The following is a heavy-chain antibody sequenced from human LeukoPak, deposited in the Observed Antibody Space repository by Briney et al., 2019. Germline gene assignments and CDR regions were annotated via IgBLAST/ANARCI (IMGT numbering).Heavy chain of an antibody. J-gene: IGHJ4*02. V-gene: IGHV3-21*01. Sequence: PGGSLRLSCAASGFTFSSYSMNWVRQAPGKGLEWVSSIGGSVSYIYYADSVKGRFTISRDNAKNSLYPQMNSLRAEDTAVYYCARGFYYDSSGYYYWGQGTPVTVSS. CDR1: GFTFSSYS. CDR2: IGGSVSYI. CDR3: ARGFYYDSSGYYY. D-gene: IGHD3-22*01.